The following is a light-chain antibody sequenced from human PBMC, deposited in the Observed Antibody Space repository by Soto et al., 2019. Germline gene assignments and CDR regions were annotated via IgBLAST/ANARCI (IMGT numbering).Light chain of an antibody. CDR3: QQYNNWPPAT. V-gene: IGKV3-15*01. Sequence: EIVMTQSPATLSVSPGERATLSCRASQSVSSNLAWYQLKPGQAPRLLIYGASTRATGIPARFSGSGSGAEFTLTISSLQSEDFAVYYCQQYNNWPPATFGPGTKVDIK. CDR1: QSVSSN. CDR2: GAS. J-gene: IGKJ3*01.